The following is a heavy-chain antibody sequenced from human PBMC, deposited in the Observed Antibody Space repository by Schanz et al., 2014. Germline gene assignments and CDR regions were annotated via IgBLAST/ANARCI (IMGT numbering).Heavy chain of an antibody. J-gene: IGHJ4*02. CDR1: GFTVSNSY. CDR3: ARDGDFDY. Sequence: EGQLVESGGGLVQPGGSLRLSCAASGFTVSNSYIHWVRQAPGKGLEWVSTIYSSGSTYYADSVKGRFTISRDNSKNTLFLQMSSLRAEDTAVYYCARDGDFDYWGQGTLVTVSS. CDR2: IYSSGST. V-gene: IGHV3-66*01.